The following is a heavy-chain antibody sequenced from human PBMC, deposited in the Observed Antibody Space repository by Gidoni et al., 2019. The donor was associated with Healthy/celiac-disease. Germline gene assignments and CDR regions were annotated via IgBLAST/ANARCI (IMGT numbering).Heavy chain of an antibody. J-gene: IGHJ6*02. CDR2: GSPNRGGT. CDR1: RYTFTGYY. CDR3: ARDVGWIAVVGTGDYYYGMDV. Sequence: QVQLVQSGAELSTPAASAKVSCKASRYTFTGYYLHWVRQAPGQGLEWMGWGSPNRGGTDYAQKFQGSVTMTRNTSISTAYMGLSRLRSDDTAVYYCARDVGWIAVVGTGDYYYGMDVWGQGTTVTVSS. D-gene: IGHD6-19*01. V-gene: IGHV1-2*02.